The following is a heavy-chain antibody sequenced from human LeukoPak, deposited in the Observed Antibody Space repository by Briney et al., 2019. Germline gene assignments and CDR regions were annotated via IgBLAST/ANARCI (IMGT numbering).Heavy chain of an antibody. V-gene: IGHV3-74*01. CDR1: GFSFSTYW. D-gene: IGHD2-2*01. Sequence: GGSLRLSCAASGFSFSTYWMHWVRQAPGKGLVWVSRINSDGSSTSYADSVKGRFTISRDNAKTTLYLQMNSLRAEDTAVYYCARGYCSSTSCYSADWGQGTLVTVSS. CDR3: ARGYCSSTSCYSAD. CDR2: INSDGSST. J-gene: IGHJ4*02.